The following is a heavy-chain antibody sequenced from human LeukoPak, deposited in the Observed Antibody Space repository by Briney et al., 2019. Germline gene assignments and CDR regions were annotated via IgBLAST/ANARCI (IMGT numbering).Heavy chain of an antibody. J-gene: IGHJ5*02. CDR1: GYSFTSYW. D-gene: IGHD2-2*01. CDR3: ARRKGRYCSSTSCLATWFDP. V-gene: IGHV5-51*01. CDR2: IYPGDSDT. Sequence: GESLKISCKGSGYSFTSYWIGWVRQMPGKGLEWMGIIYPGDSDTRHSPSFQGQVTISADKSISTAYLQWSSLKASDTAMYYCARRKGRYCSSTSCLATWFDPWGQGTLVTVSS.